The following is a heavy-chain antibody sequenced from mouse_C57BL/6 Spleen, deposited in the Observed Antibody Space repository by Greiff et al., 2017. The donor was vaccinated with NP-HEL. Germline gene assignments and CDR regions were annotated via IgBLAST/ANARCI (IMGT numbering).Heavy chain of an antibody. V-gene: IGHV1-81*01. CDR3: ARDGTTVVEDYFDY. CDR2: IYPRSGNT. CDR1: GYTFTSYG. Sequence: QVQLQQSGAELARPGASVKLSCKASGYTFTSYGISWVKQSTGQGLEWIGEIYPRSGNTYYNEKFKGKATLTADKSSSTAYMELRSLTSEDSAVYFCARDGTTVVEDYFDYWGQGTTLTVSS. J-gene: IGHJ2*01. D-gene: IGHD1-1*01.